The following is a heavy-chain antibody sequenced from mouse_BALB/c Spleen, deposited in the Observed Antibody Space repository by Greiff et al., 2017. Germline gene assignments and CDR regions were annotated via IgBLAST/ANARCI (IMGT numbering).Heavy chain of an antibody. D-gene: IGHD1-2*01. V-gene: IGHV1-82*01. CDR1: GYAFSSSW. J-gene: IGHJ2*01. Sequence: QVQLKESGPELVKPGASVKISCKASGYAFSSSWMNWVKQRPGQGLEWIGRIYPGDGDTNYNGKFKGKATLTADKSSSTAYMQLSSLTSVDSAVYFCATITTATVFDYWGQGTTLTVSS. CDR3: ATITTATVFDY. CDR2: IYPGDGDT.